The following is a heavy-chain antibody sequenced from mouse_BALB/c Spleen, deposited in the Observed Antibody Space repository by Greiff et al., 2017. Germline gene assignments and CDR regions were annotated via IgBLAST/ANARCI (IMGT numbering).Heavy chain of an antibody. CDR2: ISYSGST. D-gene: IGHD2-1*01. J-gene: IGHJ2*01. CDR3: ARTYGNSGGDY. Sequence: EVQLHQSGPGLVKPSQSLSLTCTVTGYSITSDYAWNWIRQFPGNKLEWMGYISYSGSTSYNPSLKSRISITRDTSKNQFFLQLNSVTTEDTATYYCARTYGNSGGDYWGQGTTLTVSS. CDR1: GYSITSDYA. V-gene: IGHV3-2*02.